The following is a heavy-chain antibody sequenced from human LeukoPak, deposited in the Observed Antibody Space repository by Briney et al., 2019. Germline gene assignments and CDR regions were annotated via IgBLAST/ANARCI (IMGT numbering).Heavy chain of an antibody. CDR2: ISDIGSI. J-gene: IGHJ4*02. D-gene: IGHD3-10*01. V-gene: IGHV4-59*08. Sequence: SETLSLTCTVSGGSISNYFWSWIRQPPGKGLEWIAYISDIGSINYNPSLKSRVTISLDTSKNQFSLKLSSVTAADTAVYYCAGHHPRNTIDFWGQGTLVTVSS. CDR1: GGSISNYF. CDR3: AGHHPRNTIDF.